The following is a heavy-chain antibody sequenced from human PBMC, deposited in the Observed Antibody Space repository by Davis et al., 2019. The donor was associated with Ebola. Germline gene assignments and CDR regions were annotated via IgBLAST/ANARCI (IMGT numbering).Heavy chain of an antibody. CDR1: GYTFTSYY. CDR2: INPSGGST. V-gene: IGHV1-46*01. D-gene: IGHD2-15*01. Sequence: AASVTVSCKASGYTFTSYYMHWVRQAPGQGLEWMGIINPSGGSTSYAQKFQGRVTMTRNTSISTGYMELSSLRSEDTAVYYCARGPGTRCSSGGSCYPHYWGQGTLVTVSS. CDR3: ARGPGTRCSSGGSCYPHY. J-gene: IGHJ4*02.